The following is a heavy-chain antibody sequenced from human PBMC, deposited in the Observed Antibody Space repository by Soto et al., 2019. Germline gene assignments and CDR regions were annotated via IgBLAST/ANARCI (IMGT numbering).Heavy chain of an antibody. J-gene: IGHJ6*02. CDR2: INTNTGNP. V-gene: IGHV7-4-1*01. D-gene: IGHD6-13*01. CDR1: GGTFSSYT. CDR3: ARDSSSSWYLVPYYYYGMDV. Sequence: ASVKVSCQASGGTFSSYTISWVRQAPGQGLEWMGWINTNTGNPTYAQGFTGRFVFSLDTSVSTAYLQICSLKAEDTAVYYCARDSSSSWYLVPYYYYGMDVWGQGTTVTVSS.